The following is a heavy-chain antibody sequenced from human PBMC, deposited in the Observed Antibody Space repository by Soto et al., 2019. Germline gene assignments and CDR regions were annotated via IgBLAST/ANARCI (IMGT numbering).Heavy chain of an antibody. CDR2: ISYDGSNK. Sequence: GGSLTLSCAAPGFTFSSYAMHLVRQARGKGLEWVAVISYDGSNKYYADSVKGRFTISRDNSKNTLYLQMNSRRAEDTAVYYCERDHMTTVVSRPEYFQHWGQGTLVTVSS. CDR3: ERDHMTTVVSRPEYFQH. V-gene: IGHV3-30-3*01. D-gene: IGHD4-17*01. CDR1: GFTFSSYA. J-gene: IGHJ1*01.